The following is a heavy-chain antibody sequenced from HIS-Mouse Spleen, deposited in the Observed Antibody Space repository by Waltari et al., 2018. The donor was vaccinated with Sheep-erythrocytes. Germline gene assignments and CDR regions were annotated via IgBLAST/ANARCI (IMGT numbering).Heavy chain of an antibody. Sequence: EVQLVESGGGLVKPGGSLRLSCAASGFTFSSYSMNWVRQAPGKGLEWVSSISSSSRYIYYADSVKGRFTISRDNAKNALYLQMNSLRAEDTAVYYCARDSMGHYAFDIWGQGTMVTVSS. J-gene: IGHJ3*02. CDR2: ISSSSRYI. CDR3: ARDSMGHYAFDI. V-gene: IGHV3-21*01. D-gene: IGHD3-10*01. CDR1: GFTFSSYS.